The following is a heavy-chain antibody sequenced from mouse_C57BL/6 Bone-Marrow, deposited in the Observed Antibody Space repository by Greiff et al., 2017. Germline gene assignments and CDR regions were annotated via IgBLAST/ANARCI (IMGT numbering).Heavy chain of an antibody. J-gene: IGHJ2*01. D-gene: IGHD1-1*01. CDR2: IYPGDGDT. Sequence: QVQLKESGPELVKPGASVKISCKASGYAFSSSWMNWVKQRPGKGLEWIGRIYPGDGDTNYNGKFKGKATLTADKSSSTAYMQLSSLTSEDSAVYFCASLYYYGSSPYFDYWGQGTTLTVSS. CDR1: GYAFSSSW. CDR3: ASLYYYGSSPYFDY. V-gene: IGHV1-82*01.